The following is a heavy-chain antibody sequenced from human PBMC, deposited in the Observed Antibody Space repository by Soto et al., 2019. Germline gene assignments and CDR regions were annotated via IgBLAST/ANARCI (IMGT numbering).Heavy chain of an antibody. CDR1: SGTISSYY. V-gene: IGHV4-59*01. Sequence: PSETLSLTYTVYSGTISSYYWSWIRQPPGKGLEWIGYIYYSRSTNYNRSLKSRVTISVDTSKNQFSLKLSSVTAADTAVYYCARVILEYSGGKPTAFFDYWGQGTLVTVSS. CDR2: IYYSRST. J-gene: IGHJ4*02. D-gene: IGHD6-19*01. CDR3: ARVILEYSGGKPTAFFDY.